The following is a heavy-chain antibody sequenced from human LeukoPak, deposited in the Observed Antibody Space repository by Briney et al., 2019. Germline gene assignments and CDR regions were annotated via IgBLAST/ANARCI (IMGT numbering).Heavy chain of an antibody. CDR3: ASGGPNWGLVV. CDR2: IYYSGST. Sequence: NPSETLSLTCTVSGGSISSGDYYWSWIRQPPGKGLEWIGYIYYSGSTYYNPSLKSRVTISVDTSKNQFSLKLSSVTAADTAVYYCASGGPNWGLVVWGQGTLVTVSS. V-gene: IGHV4-30-4*08. CDR1: GGSISSGDYY. D-gene: IGHD7-27*01. J-gene: IGHJ4*02.